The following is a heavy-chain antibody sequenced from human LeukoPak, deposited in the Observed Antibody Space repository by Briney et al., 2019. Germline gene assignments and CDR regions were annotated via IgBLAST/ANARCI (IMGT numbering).Heavy chain of an antibody. CDR1: GFTVSSNY. Sequence: GGSLRLSCAASGFTVSSNYMSWVRQAPGKGLEWVSVIYSGGSTNYADSVKGRFTISRDNSKNTLYLQTNSLRAEDTAVYYCASTGSGWYSDYWGQGTLVTVSS. CDR3: ASTGSGWYSDY. D-gene: IGHD6-19*01. CDR2: IYSGGST. J-gene: IGHJ4*02. V-gene: IGHV3-66*02.